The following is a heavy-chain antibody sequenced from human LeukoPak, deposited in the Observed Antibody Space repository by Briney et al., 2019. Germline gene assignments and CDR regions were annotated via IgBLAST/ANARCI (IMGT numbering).Heavy chain of an antibody. D-gene: IGHD4-17*01. CDR3: ARDSTVTYYDY. J-gene: IGHJ4*02. V-gene: IGHV3-21*01. CDR1: GFTFSSCS. CDR2: ISSSSSNI. Sequence: KSGGSLRLSCAASGFTFSSCSMNWVRQAPGKGLEWVSSISSSSSNIYYADSVKGRFTISRGNAKNALYLQMNSLRAEDTAVYYCARDSTVTYYDYWGQGTLVTVSS.